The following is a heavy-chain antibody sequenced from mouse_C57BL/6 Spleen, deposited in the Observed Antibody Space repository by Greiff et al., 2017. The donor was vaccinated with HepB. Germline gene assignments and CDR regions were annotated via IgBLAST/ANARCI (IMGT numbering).Heavy chain of an antibody. CDR1: GYTFTSYW. J-gene: IGHJ4*01. Sequence: QVQLQQPGAELVMPGASVKLSCKASGYTFTSYWMHWVKQRPGQGLEWIGEIDPSDSYTNYNQKFKGKSTLTVDKSSSTAYMQLSSLTSEDSAVYYCASNYYSSSYNAMDYWGQGTSVTVSS. CDR2: IDPSDSYT. V-gene: IGHV1-69*01. D-gene: IGHD1-1*01. CDR3: ASNYYSSSYNAMDY.